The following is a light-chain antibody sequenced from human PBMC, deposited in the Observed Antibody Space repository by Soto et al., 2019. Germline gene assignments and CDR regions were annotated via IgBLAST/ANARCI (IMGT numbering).Light chain of an antibody. CDR2: GAS. CDR1: QSVSSSY. CDR3: QQYGSSPRT. V-gene: IGKV3-20*01. Sequence: EIVLTQSPGTLSLSPGERATLSCRASQSVSSSYLAWYQQKPGQAPRLLIYGASSRATGIPDRFSGSGSGTDFTLIISRLEPEDFAVDYCQQYGSSPRTVGQGTKVEIK. J-gene: IGKJ1*01.